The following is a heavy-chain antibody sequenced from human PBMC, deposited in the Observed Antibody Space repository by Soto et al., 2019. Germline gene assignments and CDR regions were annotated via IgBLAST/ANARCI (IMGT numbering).Heavy chain of an antibody. CDR1: GGNFSSYA. CDR3: ARAGGRGYSYGFLAWFDP. CDR2: IIPIFGTA. Sequence: VKGSCKASGGNFSSYAISWVRQAPGQGLEWMGGIIPIFGTANYAQKFQGRVTITADESTSTAYMELSSLRSEDTAVYYCARAGGRGYSYGFLAWFDPWGQGTLVTVS. V-gene: IGHV1-69*13. J-gene: IGHJ5*02. D-gene: IGHD5-18*01.